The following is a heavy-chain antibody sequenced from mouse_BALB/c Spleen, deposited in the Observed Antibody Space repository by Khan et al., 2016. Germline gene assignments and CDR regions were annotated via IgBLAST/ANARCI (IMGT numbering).Heavy chain of an antibody. Sequence: EVELVESGAELVRSGASVKLSCTASGFNIKDYSMHWVKQRPAQGLEWIGWINTENGDTKYAPEFQGKATMTADTSSNTAYLQLSSLTSEATAVYYCNACDYTAVDYWGQGTSVTGST. J-gene: IGHJ4*01. D-gene: IGHD2-13*01. CDR2: INTENGDT. CDR1: GFNIKDYS. V-gene: IGHV14-4*02. CDR3: NACDYTAVDY.